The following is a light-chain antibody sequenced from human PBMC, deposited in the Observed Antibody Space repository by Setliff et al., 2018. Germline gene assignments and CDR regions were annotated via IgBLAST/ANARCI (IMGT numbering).Light chain of an antibody. CDR2: TNN. CDR3: QSYAGGLGGYV. Sequence: QSVLTQPPSVSGAPGQTVSISCTGSTSGFSVHWYQQLPGVAPKLIIWTNNIRSSGVPDRFSGSKSGTSASLVITGLQPEDEADYYCQSYAGGLGGYVFGTGTKVTVL. CDR1: TSGFS. J-gene: IGLJ1*01. V-gene: IGLV1-40*01.